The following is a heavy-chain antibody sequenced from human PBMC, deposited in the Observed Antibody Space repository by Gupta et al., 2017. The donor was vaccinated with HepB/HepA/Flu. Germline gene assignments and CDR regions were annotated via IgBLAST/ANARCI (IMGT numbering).Heavy chain of an antibody. Sequence: EVQLLESVGGLVQPGGSLRLSCAASGFTFSSYAMSWVRQAPGKGLEWVSAISGSGGSTYYADSVKGRFTISRDKSKNTLYLQMNSLRAEETAVYYCAKDQGVSSSWYGNFDYWGQGTLVTVSS. CDR1: GFTFSSYA. CDR3: AKDQGVSSSWYGNFDY. CDR2: ISGSGGST. D-gene: IGHD6-13*01. J-gene: IGHJ4*02. V-gene: IGHV3-23*01.